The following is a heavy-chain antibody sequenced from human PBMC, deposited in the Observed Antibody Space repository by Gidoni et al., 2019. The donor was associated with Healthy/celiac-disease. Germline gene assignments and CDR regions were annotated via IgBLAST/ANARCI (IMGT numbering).Heavy chain of an antibody. V-gene: IGHV3-21*01. Sequence: EVQLVESGGGLVKPGGSLRLSCAASGFTFSSYRMNWVRQAPGKGLEWVSSISSSSSYIYYADSVKGRFTISRDNAKNSLYLQMNSLRAEDTAVYYCARVSGPTRSQAFDIWGQGTMVTVSS. CDR1: GFTFSSYR. D-gene: IGHD2-15*01. J-gene: IGHJ3*02. CDR2: ISSSSSYI. CDR3: ARVSGPTRSQAFDI.